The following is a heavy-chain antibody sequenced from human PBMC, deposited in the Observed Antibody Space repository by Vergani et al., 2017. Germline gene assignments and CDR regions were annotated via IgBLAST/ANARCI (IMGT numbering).Heavy chain of an antibody. CDR1: VGTFSFYA. D-gene: IGHD3-10*01. CDR2: IIPVFGTA. J-gene: IGHJ6*03. CDR3: ARGNSGRLTKYYYHYYMDV. V-gene: IGHV1-69*01. Sequence: QVQLVQSGAEVKKTGSSVKVSCKASVGTFSFYAISWVRQAPGQGLEWMGGIIPVFGTANYAQKFQGRVTITADESTSTAYMELSSLRSEDTAVYYCARGNSGRLTKYYYHYYMDVWGKGTTVTVSS.